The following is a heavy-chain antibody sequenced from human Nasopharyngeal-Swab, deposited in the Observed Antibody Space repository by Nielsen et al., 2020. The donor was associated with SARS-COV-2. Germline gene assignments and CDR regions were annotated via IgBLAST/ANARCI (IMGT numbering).Heavy chain of an antibody. CDR2: ISRKSNGI. CDR1: GFTFSAYS. V-gene: IGHV3-21*01. D-gene: IGHD2-2*01. Sequence: GESLKISCVASGFTFSAYSMNWVRQAPGKGLEWVSSISRKSNGIYYADSVKGRFAISRDNAQNSLYLEMSNLRAEDTAVYYCARVGDCRSTSCYDYWGQGTLVTVSS. J-gene: IGHJ4*02. CDR3: ARVGDCRSTSCYDY.